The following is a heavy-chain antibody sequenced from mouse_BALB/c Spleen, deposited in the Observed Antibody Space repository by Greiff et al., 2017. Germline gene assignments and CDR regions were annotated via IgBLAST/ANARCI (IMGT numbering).Heavy chain of an antibody. CDR2: IDPENGDT. CDR3: RDYDPLYAMDY. V-gene: IGHV14-4*02. Sequence: VQLQQSGAELVRSGASVKLSCTASGFNIKDYYMHWVKQRPEQGLEWIGWIDPENGDTEYAPKFQGKATMTADTSSNTAYLQLSSLTSEDTAVYYCRDYDPLYAMDYWGQGTSVTVAS. CDR1: GFNIKDYY. J-gene: IGHJ4*01. D-gene: IGHD2-4*01.